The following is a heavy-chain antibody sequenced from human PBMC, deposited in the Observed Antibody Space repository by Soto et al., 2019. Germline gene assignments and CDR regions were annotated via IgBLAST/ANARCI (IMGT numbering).Heavy chain of an antibody. V-gene: IGHV4-39*01. D-gene: IGHD3-16*02. CDR1: GGSISSSSYY. J-gene: IGHJ4*02. Sequence: PSETLSLTCTVSGGSISSSSYYWGWIRQPPGKGLEWIGSIYYSGSTYYNPSLKSRVTISVDTSKNQFSLKLSSVTAADTAVYYCARQYYGITFGGVIDYWGQGTLVTVSS. CDR3: ARQYYGITFGGVIDY. CDR2: IYYSGST.